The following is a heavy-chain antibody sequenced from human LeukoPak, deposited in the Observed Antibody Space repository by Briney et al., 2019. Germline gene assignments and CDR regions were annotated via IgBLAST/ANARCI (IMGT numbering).Heavy chain of an antibody. CDR1: GFSLRSSE. Sequence: GGSLRLSCAASGFSLRSSEMNWVRQAPGKGLEWVSAISGGGGTTYYADSVKGRFTISRDNSKNTLFLQMNSLRAEDTAVYYCAKDREGLSSGYDLEYFDYWGQGTLVTVSS. CDR3: AKDREGLSSGYDLEYFDY. CDR2: ISGGGGTT. V-gene: IGHV3-23*01. J-gene: IGHJ4*02. D-gene: IGHD5-12*01.